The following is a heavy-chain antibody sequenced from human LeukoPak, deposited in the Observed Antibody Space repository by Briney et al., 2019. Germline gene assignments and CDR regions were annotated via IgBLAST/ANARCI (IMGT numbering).Heavy chain of an antibody. CDR2: IKQDGSEK. J-gene: IGHJ5*02. D-gene: IGHD3-10*01. CDR3: ARDAPPITMVRGVIPFDP. V-gene: IGHV3-7*01. Sequence: GGSLRLSCAASGFTFSSYWMSWVRQAPGKGLEWVANIKQDGSEKYYVDSVKGRFTISRDNAKNSLYLQMNSLRAEDTAVYYCARDAPPITMVRGVIPFDPWGQGTLVTVSS. CDR1: GFTFSSYW.